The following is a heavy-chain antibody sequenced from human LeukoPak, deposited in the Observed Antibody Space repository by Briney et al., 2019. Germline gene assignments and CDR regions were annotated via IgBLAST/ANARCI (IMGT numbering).Heavy chain of an antibody. Sequence: SETLSLTCTVSGGSISSSSYYWGWIRQPPGKGLEWIGSICYSGSTYYNPSLKSRVTISVDTSKNQFSLKLSSVTAADTAVYYCARHLVVVAATTKYNWFDPWGQGTLVTVSS. CDR2: ICYSGST. D-gene: IGHD2-15*01. V-gene: IGHV4-39*01. CDR1: GGSISSSSYY. J-gene: IGHJ5*02. CDR3: ARHLVVVAATTKYNWFDP.